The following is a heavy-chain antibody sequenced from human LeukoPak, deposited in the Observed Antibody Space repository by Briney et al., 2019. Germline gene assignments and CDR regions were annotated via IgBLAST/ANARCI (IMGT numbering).Heavy chain of an antibody. D-gene: IGHD3-16*01. CDR2: INLNTGVT. Sequence: VASVKVSCKASQYTFRDYYIHWVRQAPGQGLEWVGWINLNTGVTNYAQKFQGRVTMTSDTSISTAYMELSRLRSDDTAMFYCASGGRYYFDYWGQGTLVTVSS. CDR3: ASGGRYYFDY. J-gene: IGHJ4*02. CDR1: QYTFRDYY. V-gene: IGHV1-2*02.